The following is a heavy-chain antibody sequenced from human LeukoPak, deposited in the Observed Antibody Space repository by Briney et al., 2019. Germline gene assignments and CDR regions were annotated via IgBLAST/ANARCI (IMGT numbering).Heavy chain of an antibody. CDR1: GGTFSSYA. CDR3: ARALGYCSGGSCYSGWFDP. CDR2: IIPIFGTA. J-gene: IGHJ5*02. Sequence: SVKVSCKASGGTFSSYAISWVRQAPGQGLEWMGGIIPIFGTANYAQKFQGRVTITTDESTSTAYMELSSLRSEDTAVYYCARALGYCSGGSCYSGWFDPWGQGTLVTVSS. V-gene: IGHV1-69*05. D-gene: IGHD2-15*01.